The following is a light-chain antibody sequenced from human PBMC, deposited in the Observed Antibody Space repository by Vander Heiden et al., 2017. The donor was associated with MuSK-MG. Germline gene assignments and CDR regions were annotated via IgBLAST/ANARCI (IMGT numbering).Light chain of an antibody. Sequence: EIVLTQSPGTLSLSPGERATLSCRASQSVSSSYLAWYQQKPGQAPRLLIYGASSRVTAIPDTFTGSRSRTDFTLTMSRLVPEDLPVSYCRLDGSSARTFGQGTKVEIK. CDR3: RLDGSSART. CDR1: QSVSSSY. V-gene: IGKV3-20*01. CDR2: GAS. J-gene: IGKJ1*01.